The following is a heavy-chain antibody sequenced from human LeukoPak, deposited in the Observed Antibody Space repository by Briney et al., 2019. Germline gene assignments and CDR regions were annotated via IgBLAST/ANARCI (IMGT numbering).Heavy chain of an antibody. V-gene: IGHV5-51*01. Sequence: GESLKISCKGCGYSFTSYWIGWVRQMPGKGLEWMGIIYPGDSDTRYSPSFQGQVTISADKSISTAYLQWGSVKASDNAMYYCARRIAVAGADGFDQWGQGTLVTVSS. CDR1: GYSFTSYW. J-gene: IGHJ4*01. D-gene: IGHD6-19*01. CDR2: IYPGDSDT. CDR3: ARRIAVAGADGFDQ.